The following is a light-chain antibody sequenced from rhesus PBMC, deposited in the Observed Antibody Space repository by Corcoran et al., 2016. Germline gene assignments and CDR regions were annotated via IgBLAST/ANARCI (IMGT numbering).Light chain of an antibody. CDR3: QQCNGLPLT. CDR2: YGD. Sequence: DIQMTQSPSSLSASVGDRVTITCRASQGISTDLNWYQQKPGKAPKVLIYYGDRLKSGVPPRFSGSGYGTEFTLTISSLQPEDFATYYCQQCNGLPLTFGGGTKVELK. V-gene: IGKV1-32*01. J-gene: IGKJ4*01. CDR1: QGISTD.